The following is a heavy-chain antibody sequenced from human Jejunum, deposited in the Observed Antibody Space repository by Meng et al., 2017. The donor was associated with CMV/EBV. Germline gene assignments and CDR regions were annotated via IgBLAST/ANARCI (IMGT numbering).Heavy chain of an antibody. CDR3: AHQAVAGTRGWFDP. CDR1: GYTFADYY. D-gene: IGHD6-19*01. V-gene: IGHV1-2*06. Sequence: VQLVQAGAELKKAGAPLRASCKASGYTFADYYIHWVRQAPGQGLEWMGRINSNSGGTRFAQNFQGRVAMTRDTSISTAYMELSRLRSDDTAVYYCAHQAVAGTRGWFDPWGQGTLVTVSS. CDR2: INSNSGGT. J-gene: IGHJ5*02.